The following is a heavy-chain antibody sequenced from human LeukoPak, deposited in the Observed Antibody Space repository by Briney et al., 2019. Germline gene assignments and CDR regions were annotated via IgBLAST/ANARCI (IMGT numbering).Heavy chain of an antibody. D-gene: IGHD6-13*01. CDR3: ARYSSSWYGGNDAFDI. Sequence: GASVKVSCKASGYTFTSYDINWVRQATGQGLEWMGWMNPNSGNTGYAQKFQGRVTITRNTSISTAYMELSSLRSEDTAVYYCARYSSSWYGGNDAFDIWGQGTMVTVSS. V-gene: IGHV1-8*03. CDR2: MNPNSGNT. CDR1: GYTFTSYD. J-gene: IGHJ3*02.